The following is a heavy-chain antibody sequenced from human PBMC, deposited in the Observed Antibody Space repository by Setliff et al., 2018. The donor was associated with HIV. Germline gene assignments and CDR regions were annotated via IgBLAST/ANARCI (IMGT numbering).Heavy chain of an antibody. J-gene: IGHJ5*02. CDR2: IYYNGGT. V-gene: IGHV4-59*11. CDR3: ARVARMHPFDP. CDR1: GGSIRSHY. Sequence: KASETLSLTCTVSGGSIRSHYWSWIRQPPGKGLEWIGLIYYNGGTNYNSSLESRVTISVDRSKNQFSLKLTSVTAADTAVYYCARVARMHPFDPWGRGALVTVSS.